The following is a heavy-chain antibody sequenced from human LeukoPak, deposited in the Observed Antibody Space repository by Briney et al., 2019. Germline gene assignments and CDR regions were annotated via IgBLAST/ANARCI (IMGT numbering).Heavy chain of an antibody. CDR1: GFTFSSYS. J-gene: IGHJ3*02. CDR2: ISGSSSYI. Sequence: GGSLRLSCAASGFTFSSYSMNWVRQAPGKGLEWVSSISGSSSYIYYADSVKGRLTISRDNAKNSLYLQMNSLRAEDTAVYYCARAPRYYDILTGYSMQDAFDIWGQGTMVTVSS. D-gene: IGHD3-9*01. V-gene: IGHV3-21*01. CDR3: ARAPRYYDILTGYSMQDAFDI.